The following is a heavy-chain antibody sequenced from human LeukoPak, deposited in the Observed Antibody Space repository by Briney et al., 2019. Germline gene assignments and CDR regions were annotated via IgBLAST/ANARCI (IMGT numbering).Heavy chain of an antibody. J-gene: IGHJ4*02. CDR3: ARHDVARLDYYDSSGYSLPGN. CDR2: IYPGDSDT. V-gene: IGHV5-51*01. Sequence: GESLKISCKGSGYSFTSYWIGWVRQMPGKGLEWMGIIYPGDSDTRYSPSFQGQVTISADKSISTAYLQWSSLKASDTAMYYCARHDVARLDYYDSSGYSLPGNWGQGTLVTVSS. D-gene: IGHD3-22*01. CDR1: GYSFTSYW.